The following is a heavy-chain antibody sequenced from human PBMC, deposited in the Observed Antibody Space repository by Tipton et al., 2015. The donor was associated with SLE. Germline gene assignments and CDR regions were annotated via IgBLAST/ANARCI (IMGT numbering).Heavy chain of an antibody. V-gene: IGHV3-21*01. CDR1: GFTVRSNY. CDR3: ARKGGYTSDVKYYYMAV. J-gene: IGHJ6*03. CDR2: ISSRSSYI. D-gene: IGHD1-1*01. Sequence: GSLRLSCAASGFTVRSNYMSWLRQAPAKGLEWVSSISSRSSYIYYADSVKGRFTLSRDNAKNTLYLQMNGLRAEDTAVYHCARKGGYTSDVKYYYMAVWGKGTPVTV.